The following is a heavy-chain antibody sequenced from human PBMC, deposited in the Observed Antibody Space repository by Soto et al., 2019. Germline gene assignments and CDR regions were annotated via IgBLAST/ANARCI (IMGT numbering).Heavy chain of an antibody. Sequence: QVHLQESGPGLVKPSETLSLSCTVSGGSVSSGSYFWSLIRQPPGKGLEWIGYICYTGGTKYNPSLTSRVTRSLDTSNNQVSLIRMSVTAADTAVYHCTRDVRWEVVPMLDPWGQGTLVTVSS. D-gene: IGHD1-26*01. CDR1: GGSVSSGSYF. V-gene: IGHV4-61*01. CDR2: ICYTGGT. J-gene: IGHJ5*02. CDR3: TRDVRWEVVPMLDP.